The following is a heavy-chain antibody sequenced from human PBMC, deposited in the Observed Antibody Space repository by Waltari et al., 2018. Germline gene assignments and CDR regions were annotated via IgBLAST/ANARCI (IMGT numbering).Heavy chain of an antibody. CDR3: ARDRGRGLYLDS. CDR1: GDPISGTYW. Sequence: QVQLQESGPGLVKPSGTLSVTCAVSGDPISGTYWWSWVRQPPGKGLEWIGQIHGSGRSNYNPSLESRVTVSIDTSNNHCSLKVTSATAADTAVYYCARDRGRGLYLDSWGQGTLVTVSP. J-gene: IGHJ4*02. V-gene: IGHV4-4*02. CDR2: IHGSGRS. D-gene: IGHD2-15*01.